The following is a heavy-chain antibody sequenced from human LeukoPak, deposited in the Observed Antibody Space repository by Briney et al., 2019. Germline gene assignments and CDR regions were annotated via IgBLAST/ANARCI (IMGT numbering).Heavy chain of an antibody. CDR2: IKQDGGET. Sequence: PGGSLRLSCAASGFTFSSYWMTWVRQAPGKGLEWVANIKQDGGETYYVDSVKGRFTISRDNAKNSLYLQMNSLRAEDTALYYCARDSGDRPRAVGYYFDYWGQGTLVTVSS. CDR3: ARDSGDRPRAVGYYFDY. CDR1: GFTFSSYW. V-gene: IGHV3-7*01. D-gene: IGHD7-27*01. J-gene: IGHJ4*02.